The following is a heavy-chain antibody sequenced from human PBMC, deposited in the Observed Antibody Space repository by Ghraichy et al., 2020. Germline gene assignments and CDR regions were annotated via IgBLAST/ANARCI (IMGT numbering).Heavy chain of an antibody. CDR1: GFTFSSYW. J-gene: IGHJ6*02. V-gene: IGHV3-74*01. CDR2: INSDGSST. Sequence: GGSLRLSCAASGFTFSSYWMHWVRQAPGKGLVWVSRINSDGSSTSYADSVKGRFTISRDNAKNTLYLQMNSLRAEDTAVYYCARDEYDFWSGYYIHYYYYGMDVWGQGTTVTVSS. CDR3: ARDEYDFWSGYYIHYYYYGMDV. D-gene: IGHD3-3*01.